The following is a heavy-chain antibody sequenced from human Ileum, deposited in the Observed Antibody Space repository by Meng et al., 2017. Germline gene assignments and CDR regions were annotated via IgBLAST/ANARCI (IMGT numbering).Heavy chain of an antibody. Sequence: QVQLQESGPRLVKPSQTLSLTRTLSGCSISSGDYYWSWVRQSPGKGPEWIGYIYSNGNTYSNPSLRGRLMISIDTSKNQFSLKLSSVTAADTAVYYCARAPKYCTNAVCSRPLDSWGQGTLVTVSS. J-gene: IGHJ4*02. CDR2: IYSNGNT. V-gene: IGHV4-30-4*01. CDR3: ARAPKYCTNAVCSRPLDS. CDR1: GCSISSGDYY. D-gene: IGHD2-8*01.